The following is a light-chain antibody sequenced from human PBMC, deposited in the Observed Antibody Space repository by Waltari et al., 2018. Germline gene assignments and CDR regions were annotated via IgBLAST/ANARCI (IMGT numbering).Light chain of an antibody. CDR3: QQVNNYPFT. Sequence: DIQLTQSPSFLSASVGDRVTITFRASQDIISSLAWYQQKPGRAPKLLIYAASTLQSGVPSRLSGSGSGTEFTLTISSLQPEDFVTYYCQQVNNYPFTFGPGTILDVK. J-gene: IGKJ3*01. CDR1: QDIISS. CDR2: AAS. V-gene: IGKV1-9*01.